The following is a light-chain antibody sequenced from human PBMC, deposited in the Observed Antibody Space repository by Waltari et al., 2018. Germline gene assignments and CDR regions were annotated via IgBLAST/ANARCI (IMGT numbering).Light chain of an antibody. CDR3: AAWDDSLNGVV. CDR1: SSNIGRNT. Sequence: QPVLTHPPSASGTPGQRVTIPCSGSSSNIGRNTVNWYQQLPGTAPKLLIYSNNQRPSGVPDRFSGSKSGTSASLAISGLQSEDEADYYCAAWDDSLNGVVFGGGTKLTVL. J-gene: IGLJ2*01. V-gene: IGLV1-44*01. CDR2: SNN.